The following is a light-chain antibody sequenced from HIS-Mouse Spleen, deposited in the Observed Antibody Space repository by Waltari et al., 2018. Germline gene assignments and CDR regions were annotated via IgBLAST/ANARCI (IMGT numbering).Light chain of an antibody. V-gene: IGLV1-47*01. CDR1: SSNIGSNY. CDR3: AAWDDSLL. Sequence: QPPSASGTPGQRVTISCSGSSSNIGSNYVYWYQQLPGTAPKLLIYRNNQRPSGVPDRLSGSKSGTSASLAISGLRSEDEADYYCAAWDDSLLFGGGTKLTVL. J-gene: IGLJ2*01. CDR2: RNN.